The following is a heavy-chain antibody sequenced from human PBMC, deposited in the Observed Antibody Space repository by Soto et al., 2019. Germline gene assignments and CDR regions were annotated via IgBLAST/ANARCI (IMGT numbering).Heavy chain of an antibody. CDR2: IRSKAYGATT. CDR3: ARDLASSDNADFYGMDG. J-gene: IGHJ6*01. CDR1: GFTFGDYT. Sequence: GCLRPSCVASGFTFGDYTVSWFLQAPGGGLEWVSLIRSKAYGATTEYAASVKGRFTISRDDSKSIAYLQMKSLKSEDTAVYYCARDLASSDNADFYGMDGWGQGTPVTVSS. V-gene: IGHV3-49*03. D-gene: IGHD4-17*01.